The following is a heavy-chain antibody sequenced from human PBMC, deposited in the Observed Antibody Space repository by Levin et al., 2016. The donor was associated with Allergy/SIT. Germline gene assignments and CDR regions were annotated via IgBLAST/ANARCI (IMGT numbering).Heavy chain of an antibody. CDR2: ISYDGSNE. J-gene: IGHJ4*02. CDR3: AKDRETSRPWGNYFDY. CDR1: GFTFSNYG. Sequence: GESLKISCAASGFTFSNYGMHWVRQAPGKGLERVAVISYDGSNEFYADSVKGRFTISRDNSKNTLYLQMNSLRGEDTALYYCAKDRETSRPWGNYFDYWGQGTLVTVSS. V-gene: IGHV3-30*18. D-gene: IGHD3-16*01.